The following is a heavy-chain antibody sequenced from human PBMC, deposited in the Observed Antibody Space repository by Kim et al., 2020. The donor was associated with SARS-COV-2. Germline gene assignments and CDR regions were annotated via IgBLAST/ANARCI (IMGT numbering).Heavy chain of an antibody. V-gene: IGHV3-15*01. CDR3: TSRSSSPLSPTPNWFDP. CDR2: IKSKTDGGTT. D-gene: IGHD6-6*01. Sequence: GGSLRLSCAASGFTFSNAWMSWVRQAPGKGLEWVGRIKSKTDGGTTDYAAPVKGRFTISRDDSKNTLYLQMNSLKTEDTAVYYCTSRSSSPLSPTPNWFDPWGQGTLVTVSS. CDR1: GFTFSNAW. J-gene: IGHJ5*02.